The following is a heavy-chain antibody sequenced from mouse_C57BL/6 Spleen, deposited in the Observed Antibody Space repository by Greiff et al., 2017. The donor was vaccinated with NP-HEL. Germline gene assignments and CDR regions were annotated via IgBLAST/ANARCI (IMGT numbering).Heavy chain of an antibody. Sequence: VQLQQSGAELVKPGASVKISCKASGYAFSSYWMNWVKQRPGKGLEWIGQIYPGDGDTNYNGKFKGKATLTADKSSSTAYMQLSSLTSEDSAVYFCARWLLHYYAMDYWGQRTSVTVSS. V-gene: IGHV1-80*01. J-gene: IGHJ4*01. D-gene: IGHD2-3*01. CDR1: GYAFSSYW. CDR3: ARWLLHYYAMDY. CDR2: IYPGDGDT.